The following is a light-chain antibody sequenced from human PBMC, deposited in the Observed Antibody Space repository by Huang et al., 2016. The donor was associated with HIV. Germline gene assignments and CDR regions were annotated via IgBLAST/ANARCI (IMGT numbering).Light chain of an antibody. CDR1: QGITNY. CDR2: VAS. CDR3: QQFNSYPFI. Sequence: AIQLTQSPSSVSAFVGDRVAITCRASQGITNYVAWYQQKPGKAPKLLMYVASTLERGVPSRFSGSGSGTDFTLAISSLQPEDSATYYCQQFNSYPFIFGGGTKVEIK. V-gene: IGKV1-13*02. J-gene: IGKJ4*01.